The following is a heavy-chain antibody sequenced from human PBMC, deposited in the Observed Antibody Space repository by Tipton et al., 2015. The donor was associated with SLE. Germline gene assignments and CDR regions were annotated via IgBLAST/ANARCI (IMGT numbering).Heavy chain of an antibody. J-gene: IGHJ4*02. CDR1: GFSVRSYY. CDR2: IYNSGSR. V-gene: IGHV3-66*01. CDR3: ARETVGFDY. D-gene: IGHD4-11*01. Sequence: SLRLSCTASGFSVRSYYMNWVRQAPGKGLEWFSVIYNSGSRFYADSVKGRFTISRDNSDNTLYLEMNNLRAEDTAVYYCARETVGFDYWGQGTLVTVSS.